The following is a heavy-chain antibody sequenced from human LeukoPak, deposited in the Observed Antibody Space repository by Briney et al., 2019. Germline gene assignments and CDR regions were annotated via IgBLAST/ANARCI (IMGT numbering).Heavy chain of an antibody. V-gene: IGHV4-4*07. J-gene: IGHJ5*01. Sequence: SATLSLTCTVSGASVSTYFWSWIRQPAGKTMEWIGRVYASGTIYYNPSLRSRVTLSIDTSKNQFSVSLNSVTAADTAVYYCAKTHCGGGSCDKFDSWGQGILVTVSS. CDR1: GASVSTYF. CDR3: AKTHCGGGSCDKFDS. D-gene: IGHD2-21*01. CDR2: VYASGTI.